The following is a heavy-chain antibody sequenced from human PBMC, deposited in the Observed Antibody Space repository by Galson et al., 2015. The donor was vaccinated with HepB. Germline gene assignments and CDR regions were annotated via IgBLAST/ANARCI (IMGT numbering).Heavy chain of an antibody. CDR1: GFTFSSYA. D-gene: IGHD3-22*01. V-gene: IGHV3-73*01. CDR3: TRHLEYYYDSSGYWGDDY. CDR2: IRSKANSYAT. J-gene: IGHJ4*02. Sequence: SLRLSCAASGFTFSSYAMHWVRQASGKGLEWVGRIRSKANSYATAYAASVKGRFTISRDDSKNTAYLQMNSLKTEDTAVYYCTRHLEYYYDSSGYWGDDYWGQGTLVTVSS.